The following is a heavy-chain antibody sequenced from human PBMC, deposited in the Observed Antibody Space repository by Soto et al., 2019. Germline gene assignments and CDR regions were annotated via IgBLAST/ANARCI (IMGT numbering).Heavy chain of an antibody. CDR3: GKDGGGGQHIAAAGTYVWYYFDY. CDR1: GFTFSSYG. D-gene: IGHD6-13*01. CDR2: ISYDGSNK. J-gene: IGHJ4*02. Sequence: QVQLVESGGGVVQPGRSLRHSCAASGFTFSSYGMHWVRQAPGKGLEWVAVISYDGSNKYYADSVKGRFTISRDNSKNKLDLQMNSLRAECTAVYYCGKDGGGGQHIAAAGTYVWYYFDYWGQGTLVAVSS. V-gene: IGHV3-30*18.